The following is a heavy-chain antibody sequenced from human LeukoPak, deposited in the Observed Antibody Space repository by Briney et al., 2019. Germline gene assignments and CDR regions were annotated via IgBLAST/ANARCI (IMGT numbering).Heavy chain of an antibody. D-gene: IGHD4/OR15-4a*01. CDR1: DVSISTDY. V-gene: IGHV4-59*13. CDR3: ARDAGATAY. Sequence: SETLSLTCTVSDVSISTDYWTWVRQSPGKGLEWIGYIHYSGSTSYNPSLKSRVTISVDTSKNQFSLKLTSVTSADTAVYYCARDAGATAYWGQGALVTVSS. CDR2: IHYSGST. J-gene: IGHJ4*02.